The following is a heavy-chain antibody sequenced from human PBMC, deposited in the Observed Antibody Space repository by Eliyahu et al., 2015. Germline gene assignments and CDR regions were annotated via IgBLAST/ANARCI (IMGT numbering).Heavy chain of an antibody. CDR2: INPSGGST. V-gene: IGHV1-46*01. J-gene: IGHJ4*02. D-gene: IGHD5-12*01. CDR3: ARQDSGYDRYYFDY. CDR1: GXXFTSYY. Sequence: QVQLVQSGAEVKKPGASVKVSCXASGXXFTSYYXHWVRQAXGQGLEWMGIINPSGGSTSYAQKFQGRVTMTXDTSTSTVYMELSSLRSEDTAVYYCARQDSGYDRYYFDYWGQGTLVTVSS.